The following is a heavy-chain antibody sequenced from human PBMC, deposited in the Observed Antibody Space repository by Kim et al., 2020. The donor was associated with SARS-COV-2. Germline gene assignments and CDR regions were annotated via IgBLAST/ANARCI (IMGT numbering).Heavy chain of an antibody. CDR1: GGSISSRSYY. V-gene: IGHV4-39*01. D-gene: IGHD5-12*01. CDR2: IYDGERN. Sequence: SETLSLTCDVSGGSISSRSYYWAWMRQPPGKGLEWIGSIYDGERNSYNPSLQTRVTISFDTSRNQFSLKVNSVTAADTAVYYCATHPHRCYDDRQDYWG. CDR3: ATHPHRCYDDRQDY. J-gene: IGHJ4*01.